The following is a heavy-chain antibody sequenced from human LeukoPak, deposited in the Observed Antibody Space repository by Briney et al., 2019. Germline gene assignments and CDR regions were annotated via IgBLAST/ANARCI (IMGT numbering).Heavy chain of an antibody. V-gene: IGHV3-74*01. D-gene: IGHD1-26*01. CDR1: GFTFSTYW. J-gene: IGHJ4*02. CDR3: ARDHGVGATDIDY. CDR2: INPDGRST. Sequence: GGSLRLSCAASGFTFSTYWMHWVRQTPGKGLVWVSRINPDGRSTTHADSVKGRFTVSRDNAKNTLYLQVNSLRAEDTAVYYCARDHGVGATDIDYWGQGTLVTVSS.